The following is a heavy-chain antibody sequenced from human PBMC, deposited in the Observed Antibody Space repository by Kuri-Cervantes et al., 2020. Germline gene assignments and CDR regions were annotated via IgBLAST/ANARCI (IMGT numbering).Heavy chain of an antibody. Sequence: GESLKISCAASGFTFSSYAMHWVRQAPGKGLEYVSATSSNGGSTYYANSVKGRFTISRDNSKNTLYLQMNSLRAEDTAVYYCAKDHKTIFGVVIIDYYYYGMDVWGQGTTVTVSS. J-gene: IGHJ6*02. V-gene: IGHV3-64*01. CDR1: GFTFSSYA. CDR3: AKDHKTIFGVVIIDYYYYGMDV. CDR2: TSSNGGST. D-gene: IGHD3-3*01.